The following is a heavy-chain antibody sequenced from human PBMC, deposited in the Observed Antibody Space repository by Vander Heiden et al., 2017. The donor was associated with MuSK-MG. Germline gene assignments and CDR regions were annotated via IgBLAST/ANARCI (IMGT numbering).Heavy chain of an antibody. CDR3: ATDSRCGYVDFDY. D-gene: IGHD5-18*01. CDR2: SDPEDGET. CDR1: GYTLTELS. J-gene: IGHJ4*02. V-gene: IGHV1-24*01. Sequence: QVQLVQSGAEVKKPGASVKVPCKVSGYTLTELSMHWVRQAPGKGLEWMGGSDPEDGETIYAQKVQGRVTMTEDTSTDTAYMEMRRMRSEDTAVYCGATDSRCGYVDFDYWGQGTLVTVSS.